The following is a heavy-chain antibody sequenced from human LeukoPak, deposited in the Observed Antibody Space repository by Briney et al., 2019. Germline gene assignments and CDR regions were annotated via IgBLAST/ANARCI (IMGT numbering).Heavy chain of an antibody. V-gene: IGHV4-59*08. CDR3: ARQYYYDSSGYYYFDY. CDR2: IHYSGST. CDR1: GGSISSNY. Sequence: PSETLSLTCTVSGGSISSNYWSWIRQPPGKGLEWIGYIHYSGSTNYNPSLKSRVTISVDTSKNQFSLKLSSVTAADTAVYYCARQYYYDSSGYYYFDYWGQGTLVTVSS. J-gene: IGHJ4*02. D-gene: IGHD3-22*01.